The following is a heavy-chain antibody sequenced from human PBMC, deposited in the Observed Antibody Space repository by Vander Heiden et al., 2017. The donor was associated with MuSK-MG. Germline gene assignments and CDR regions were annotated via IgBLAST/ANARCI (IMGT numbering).Heavy chain of an antibody. CDR2: IYYSGRT. CDR1: GGSISSSSYQ. Sequence: QLQLQESGPGLVKPSETLSLTCTVSGGSISSSSYQWGWIRQPPGKGLEWIGSIYYSGRTYDNPALKSRVTISVDTSKNQFSLKMRSVTAADTAVYYFAKGRRTGNNWFDPWGQGTMVTVSS. J-gene: IGHJ5*02. D-gene: IGHD3-9*01. V-gene: IGHV4-39*01. CDR3: AKGRRTGNNWFDP.